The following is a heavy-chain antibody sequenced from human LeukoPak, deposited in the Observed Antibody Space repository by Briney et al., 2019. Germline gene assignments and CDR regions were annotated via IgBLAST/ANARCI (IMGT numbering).Heavy chain of an antibody. CDR2: IYYSGRT. CDR3: ARVPEGDTAMVNSWFDP. V-gene: IGHV4-30-4*01. D-gene: IGHD5-18*01. J-gene: IGHJ5*02. CDR1: GGSISSGDYY. Sequence: SETLSLTCTVSGGSISSGDYYWSWIRQPPGKGLEWIGYIYYSGRTYYNPSLKSRVTISVDTSKNQFSLKLSSVTAADTAVYYCARVPEGDTAMVNSWFDPWGQGTLVTVSS.